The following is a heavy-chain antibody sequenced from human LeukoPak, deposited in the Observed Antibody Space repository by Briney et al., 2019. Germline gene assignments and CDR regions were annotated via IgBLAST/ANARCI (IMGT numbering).Heavy chain of an antibody. J-gene: IGHJ4*02. CDR1: GFTFSTYA. Sequence: GGSLRLSCAASGFTFSTYAMNWVRQAPGKGLEWVSVISVRGDGTFYADSVKGRFSISRDTSKCTLSLQMNSLRAEDTAVYYCAKARGFAVVTAIDSWGQGTLVTVSS. V-gene: IGHV3-23*01. D-gene: IGHD2-21*02. CDR2: ISVRGDGT. CDR3: AKARGFAVVTAIDS.